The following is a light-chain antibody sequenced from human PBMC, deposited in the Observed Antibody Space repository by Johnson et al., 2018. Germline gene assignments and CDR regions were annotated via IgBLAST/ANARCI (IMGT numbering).Light chain of an antibody. CDR2: EKN. Sequence: QSVLTQPPSVSAAPGQKVTISCSGSSSNIGNNYVSWYQQLPGTAPKLLIYEKNKRPQGIPDRFSGSKSGTSATLGITGLQTGDEADYYCGTWDSSLSAGNVFGTGTKVTVL. J-gene: IGLJ1*01. CDR1: SSNIGNNY. V-gene: IGLV1-51*02. CDR3: GTWDSSLSAGNV.